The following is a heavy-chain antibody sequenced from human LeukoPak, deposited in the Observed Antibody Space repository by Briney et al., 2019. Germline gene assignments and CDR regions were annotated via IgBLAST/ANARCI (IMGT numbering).Heavy chain of an antibody. Sequence: SETLSLTCTVSGGSISNYYWNWIRQPPGKGLEWIGYIYYTGSTNSNPSLKSRVTISVDTSKNQFSLKLRSVTAADTAVYYCARDYGDIPPDWYYDLWGRGTLVTVSS. CDR2: IYYTGST. CDR1: GGSISNYY. D-gene: IGHD4-17*01. CDR3: ARDYGDIPPDWYYDL. J-gene: IGHJ2*01. V-gene: IGHV4-59*01.